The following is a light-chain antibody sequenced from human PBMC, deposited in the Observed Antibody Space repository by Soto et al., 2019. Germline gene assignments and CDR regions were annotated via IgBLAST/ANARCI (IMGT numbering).Light chain of an antibody. V-gene: IGKV3-20*01. Sequence: EIVLTQSPGTLSLSPGERATLSCRASQRVSSNYLAWYQQKPGQAPRLLIYGASSRATGIPDRFSGSGSGTDFTLTISRLEPEDFAVYSCQQYGSPPLTFGPGTKVDVK. CDR3: QQYGSPPLT. J-gene: IGKJ3*01. CDR2: GAS. CDR1: QRVSSNY.